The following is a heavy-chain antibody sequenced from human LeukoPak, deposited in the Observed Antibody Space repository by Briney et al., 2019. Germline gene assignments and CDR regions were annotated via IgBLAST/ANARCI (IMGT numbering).Heavy chain of an antibody. J-gene: IGHJ3*02. D-gene: IGHD3-16*01. V-gene: IGHV3-66*02. CDR2: IYSGGST. CDR1: GFTVSINY. Sequence: GGALRLSCAASGFTVSINYMSWVRQALGRGLEWVSVIYSGGSTYYADSVKGRFTISRDNSKNTLYLQMNSLRAEATAVYYCARDLGPPDDAFDIWGQGTMVTVSS. CDR3: ARDLGPPDDAFDI.